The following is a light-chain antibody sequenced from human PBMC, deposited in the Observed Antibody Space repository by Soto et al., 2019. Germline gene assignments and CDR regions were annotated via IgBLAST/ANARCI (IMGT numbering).Light chain of an antibody. V-gene: IGLV2-18*01. CDR3: SLYTSENTYV. CDR1: STDFVSYNR. J-gene: IGLJ1*01. CDR2: EAS. Sequence: QSALTQPPSVSWSPGQSVTISCTGTSTDFVSYNRVSWYQQPPGTAPKLIIYEASNRPSGVPDRFSGSKSGNTASLTISGLQAADEADYYCSLYTSENTYVFGTGTKLPS.